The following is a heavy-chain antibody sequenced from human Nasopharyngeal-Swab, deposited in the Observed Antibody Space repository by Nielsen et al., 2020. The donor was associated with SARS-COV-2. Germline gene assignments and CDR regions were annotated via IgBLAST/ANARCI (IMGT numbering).Heavy chain of an antibody. CDR1: GFTFSDYY. Sequence: GESLKISCAASGFTFSDYYMSWIRQAPGKGLEWVSYISSSGSTIYYADSVKGRFTISRDNSKNTVSLQMNSLRAEDTAIYYCAKDRDSGDDSDDYYHYYGMDVWGQGTTVTVSS. CDR3: AKDRDSGDDSDDYYHYYGMDV. CDR2: ISSSGSTI. V-gene: IGHV3-11*01. J-gene: IGHJ6*02. D-gene: IGHD5-12*01.